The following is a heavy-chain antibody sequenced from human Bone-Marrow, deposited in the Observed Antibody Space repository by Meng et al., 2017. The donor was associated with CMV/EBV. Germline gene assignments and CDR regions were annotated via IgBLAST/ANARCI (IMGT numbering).Heavy chain of an antibody. CDR3: ARAQSSSWSHNWFDP. V-gene: IGHV3-48*03. J-gene: IGHJ5*02. D-gene: IGHD6-13*01. Sequence: GESLKISCAASGFTFSSYEMNWVRQAPGKGLEWVSYISVGGSTIYYTDSVKGRFTISRDNAKNSLYLQMNSLRAEDTAVYYCARAQSSSWSHNWFDPWGQGTLVTVSS. CDR2: ISVGGSTI. CDR1: GFTFSSYE.